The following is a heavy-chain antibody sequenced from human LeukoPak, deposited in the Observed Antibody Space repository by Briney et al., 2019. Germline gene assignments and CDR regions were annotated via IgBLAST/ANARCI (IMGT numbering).Heavy chain of an antibody. D-gene: IGHD3-3*01. Sequence: ASVKVSCKASGYTFTSYDINWVRQATGQGLEWMGWMNPNSGNTGYAQKFQGRVTITRNTSISTAYMELSSLRSEDTAVYYCVRGYYDFWSGYLNWFDPWGQGTLVTVSS. J-gene: IGHJ5*02. V-gene: IGHV1-8*03. CDR1: GYTFTSYD. CDR3: VRGYYDFWSGYLNWFDP. CDR2: MNPNSGNT.